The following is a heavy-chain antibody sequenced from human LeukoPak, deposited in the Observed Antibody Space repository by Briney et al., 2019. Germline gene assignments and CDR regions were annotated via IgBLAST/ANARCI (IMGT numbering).Heavy chain of an antibody. CDR1: GFTFSSYG. CDR3: ARDGLPNDYGDYPLY. Sequence: QPGRSLRLSCAASGFTFSSYGMHWVRQAPGKGLEWVAVIWYDGSNKYYADSVKGRFTISRDNPKNTLYLQMNSLRAEDTAVYYCARDGLPNDYGDYPLYWGQGTLVTVSS. J-gene: IGHJ4*02. D-gene: IGHD4-17*01. V-gene: IGHV3-33*01. CDR2: IWYDGSNK.